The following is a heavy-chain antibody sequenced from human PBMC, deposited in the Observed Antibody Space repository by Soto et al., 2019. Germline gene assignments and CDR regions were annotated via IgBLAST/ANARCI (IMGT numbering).Heavy chain of an antibody. Sequence: WASVKVSCKASGYNFISYGISWVRQAPGQGLEWMGWTTPYTGNTNYAQKFQGRVSMTTDTSTTTVYMELGVLTSDDTAVYYCARDRVPGAGTRPPYYYGMDVWGQGTTVTVSS. CDR3: ARDRVPGAGTRPPYYYGMDV. V-gene: IGHV1-18*04. J-gene: IGHJ6*02. CDR2: TTPYTGNT. CDR1: GYNFISYG. D-gene: IGHD6-19*01.